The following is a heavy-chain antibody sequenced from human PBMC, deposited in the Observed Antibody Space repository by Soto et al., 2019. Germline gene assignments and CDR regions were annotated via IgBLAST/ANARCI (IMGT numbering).Heavy chain of an antibody. CDR1: GFTFSSYV. V-gene: IGHV3-30*18. CDR2: ISDTGSSH. D-gene: IGHD2-2*01. CDR3: AKDRGGDCPDNSCYFGADY. J-gene: IGHJ4*02. Sequence: SLRLSCVGSGFTFSSYVMHWVRQAPGKGLECVAVISDTGSSHYYAASVEGRFTISRENSKNTLSLHMDRLRVEDTAEYYCAKDRGGDCPDNSCYFGADYWGQGTPVTVSS.